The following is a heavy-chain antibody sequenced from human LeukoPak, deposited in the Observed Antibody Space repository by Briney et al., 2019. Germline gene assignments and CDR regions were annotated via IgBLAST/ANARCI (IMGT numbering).Heavy chain of an antibody. V-gene: IGHV1-18*01. D-gene: IGHD6-19*01. J-gene: IGHJ4*02. CDR2: ISAYNGNT. Sequence: ASVKVSCKASGYTFTSYGISWVRRAPGQGLEWMGWISAYNGNTNYAQKLQGRVTMTTDTSTSTAYMELRSLRSDDTAVYYCARDRPRIAVAGPMSFDYWGQGTLVTVSS. CDR3: ARDRPRIAVAGPMSFDY. CDR1: GYTFTSYG.